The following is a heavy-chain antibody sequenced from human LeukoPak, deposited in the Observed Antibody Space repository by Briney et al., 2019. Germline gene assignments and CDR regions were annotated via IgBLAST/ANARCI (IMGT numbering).Heavy chain of an antibody. D-gene: IGHD6-19*01. J-gene: IGHJ6*03. CDR3: ARASISSGWYQVPAGTGYYYYYMDV. Sequence: GGALRLSCAASGFTFSSYWMSWGRQAPGKGLEWVANIKQDESEKYYVESVKGRFTISRDNAKNSLYLQMNSLRAEDTAVYYCARASISSGWYQVPAGTGYYYYYMDVWGKGTTVTVSS. CDR2: IKQDESEK. CDR1: GFTFSSYW. V-gene: IGHV3-7*01.